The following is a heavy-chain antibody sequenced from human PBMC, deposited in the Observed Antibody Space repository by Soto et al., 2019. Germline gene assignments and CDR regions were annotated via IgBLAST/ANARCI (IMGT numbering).Heavy chain of an antibody. V-gene: IGHV1-3*01. CDR1: GYTFSNYA. J-gene: IGHJ4*02. CDR3: AGKTGTADFDY. D-gene: IGHD1-1*01. Sequence: QIQLVQSGAEVKRPGASVIVSCKASGYTFSNYAVHWVRQAPGQRLEWMGWINAGNGNTKYSQKFQGRITIIRDTSASTAYMELSGLTTEDTAVYYCAGKTGTADFDYWGQGTQVSVSS. CDR2: INAGNGNT.